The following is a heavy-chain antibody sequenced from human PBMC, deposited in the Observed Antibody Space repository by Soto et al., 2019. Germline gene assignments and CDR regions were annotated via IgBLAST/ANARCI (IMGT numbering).Heavy chain of an antibody. Sequence: QVQLMQSGAEVKKPGASVKVSCKASGYPFTSYSISWVRQAPGQGLEWMGWISTYNGNTNYAQKFQGRLTMTTDTSTSTAYMEVRSLSSDATAVYYCARGVDYFYQYMDVWDKGTTVTVSS. CDR1: GYPFTSYS. CDR2: ISTYNGNT. CDR3: ARGVDYFYQYMDV. V-gene: IGHV1-18*01. J-gene: IGHJ6*03.